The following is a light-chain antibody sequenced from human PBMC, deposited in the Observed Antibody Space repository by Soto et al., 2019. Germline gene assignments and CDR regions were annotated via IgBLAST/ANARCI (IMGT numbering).Light chain of an antibody. Sequence: QSALTQPASVSGSPGQSITISCTGTSSDVGGYNLVFWYQQHPGKAPKLMIYEVSKRASGVSNRFSGSKSGNTASLTISGLQAEDEADYYCCSYAGSSTLVFGGGTKLTVL. CDR3: CSYAGSSTLV. J-gene: IGLJ3*02. CDR2: EVS. V-gene: IGLV2-23*02. CDR1: SSDVGGYNL.